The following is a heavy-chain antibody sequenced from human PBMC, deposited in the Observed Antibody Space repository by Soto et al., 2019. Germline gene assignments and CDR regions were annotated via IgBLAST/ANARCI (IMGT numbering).Heavy chain of an antibody. CDR2: IIPIFGTA. CDR3: ARESAAAGKGPWFDP. V-gene: IGHV1-69*13. Sequence: GASVKVSCKASGGTFSSYAISWVRQAPGQGLEWMGGIIPIFGTANYAQKFQGRVTITADESTSTAYMELSSLRSEDTAVYYCARESAAAGKGPWFDPWGQGTLVTVSS. D-gene: IGHD6-13*01. CDR1: GGTFSSYA. J-gene: IGHJ5*02.